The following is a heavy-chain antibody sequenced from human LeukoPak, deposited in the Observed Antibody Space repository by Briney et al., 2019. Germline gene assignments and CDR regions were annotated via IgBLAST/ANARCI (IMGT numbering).Heavy chain of an antibody. V-gene: IGHV4-39*07. CDR1: FGSISSDSHY. D-gene: IGHD6-19*01. Sequence: SETLSLTCTVSFGSISSDSHYWGWIRQPPGNRLEWIASIYYGGTTQYNPSLKSRATISIDTSNNRFSLRLTSATAAGTAVYYCARWSSDWENNYFDPWGQGILVTVSS. CDR2: IYYGGTT. CDR3: ARWSSDWENNYFDP. J-gene: IGHJ5*02.